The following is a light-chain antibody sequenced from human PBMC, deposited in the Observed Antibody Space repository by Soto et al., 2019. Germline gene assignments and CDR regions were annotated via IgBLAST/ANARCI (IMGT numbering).Light chain of an antibody. CDR3: QQYTNWPPEYT. CDR2: GAS. CDR1: QSVGSN. V-gene: IGKV3-15*01. J-gene: IGKJ2*01. Sequence: EIVMTQSPATLSESPGERATLSCWASQSVGSNLAWYQHKPGQAPTLLIFGASCRATGIPARFTGSGSGTEFTLTIISLQSEDFAVYYCQQYTNWPPEYTFGQGNKLEIK.